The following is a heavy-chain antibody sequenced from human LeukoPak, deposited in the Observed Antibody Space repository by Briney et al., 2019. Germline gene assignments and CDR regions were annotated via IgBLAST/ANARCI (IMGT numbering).Heavy chain of an antibody. CDR1: GLTFSSYA. V-gene: IGHV3-23*01. CDR3: AKDEYCSSTSCYATYGFDI. CDR2: ISVSGGST. Sequence: HPGGSLRLSCAASGLTFSSYAMSWVRQAPGKGLEWVSVISVSGGSTYYADSVKGRFTISRDNSKNTLYLQMNSLRAEDTAVYYCAKDEYCSSTSCYATYGFDIWGQGTMVTVSS. D-gene: IGHD2-2*01. J-gene: IGHJ3*02.